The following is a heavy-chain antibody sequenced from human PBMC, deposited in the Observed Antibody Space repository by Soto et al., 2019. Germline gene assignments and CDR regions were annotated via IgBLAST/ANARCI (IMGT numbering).Heavy chain of an antibody. J-gene: IGHJ6*02. V-gene: IGHV3-9*01. Sequence: GGSLRLSCAASGFTFDDYGMHWVRQAPGKGLEWVSGISWNSGSIGYADSVKGRFTIFRDNAKSSLYLQMNSLRAEDTALYYCAKDEEVGAPAAPRVGMDVWGQGTTVTVSS. CDR3: AKDEEVGAPAAPRVGMDV. CDR2: ISWNSGSI. CDR1: GFTFDDYG. D-gene: IGHD1-26*01.